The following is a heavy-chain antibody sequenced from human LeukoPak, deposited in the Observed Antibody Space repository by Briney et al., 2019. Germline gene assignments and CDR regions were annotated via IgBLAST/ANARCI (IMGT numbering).Heavy chain of an antibody. D-gene: IGHD5-18*01. CDR3: ARHGDGYDNWFDP. CDR1: GCRFTSYW. J-gene: IGHJ5*02. CDR2: IYPGDSDT. Sequence: GGALEISFQGSGCRFTSYWIGLVRPMRGKGLEWIGIIYPGDSDTRYSPSFQGQVTISADKSISTAYLQWSSLKASDTAMYYCARHGDGYDNWFDPWGQGTLVTVSS. V-gene: IGHV5-51*01.